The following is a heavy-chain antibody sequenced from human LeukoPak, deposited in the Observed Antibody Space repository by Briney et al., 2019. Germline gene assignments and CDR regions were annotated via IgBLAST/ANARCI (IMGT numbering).Heavy chain of an antibody. CDR1: GFTFSSYW. V-gene: IGHV3-7*01. CDR2: IGQDGNGK. J-gene: IGHJ4*02. D-gene: IGHD1-26*01. Sequence: GGSLRLSCAASGFTFSSYWMSWVRQAPGKGLEWVANIGQDGNGKNYVDSVKGRFTISRDNAKNSLYLQMDSLRAEDTAVYYCAKYGPQDSGSSHFDYWGQGALVTVSS. CDR3: AKYGPQDSGSSHFDY.